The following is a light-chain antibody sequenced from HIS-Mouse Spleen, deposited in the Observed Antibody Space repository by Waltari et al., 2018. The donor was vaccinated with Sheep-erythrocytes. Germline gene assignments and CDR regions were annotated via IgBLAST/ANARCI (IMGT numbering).Light chain of an antibody. CDR1: QGISSA. CDR3: QQRSNWYT. J-gene: IGKJ2*01. V-gene: IGKV1-13*02. CDR2: DAS. Sequence: AIQLTQSPSSLSASVGDRVTITCRASQGISSALAWYQQKPGKAPKLLIYDASNRATGIPARFSGSGSGTDFTLTISSLEPEDFAVYYCQQRSNWYTFGQGTKLEIK.